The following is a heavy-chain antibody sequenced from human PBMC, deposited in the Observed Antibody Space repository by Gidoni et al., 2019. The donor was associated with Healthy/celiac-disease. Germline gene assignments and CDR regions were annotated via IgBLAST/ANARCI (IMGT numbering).Heavy chain of an antibody. J-gene: IGHJ3*02. CDR2: IIPIFGTA. Sequence: GGIIPIFGTANYAQKFQGRVTITADESTSTAYMELSSLRSEDTAVYYCARDRTGDGYHDAFDIWGQGTMVTVSS. D-gene: IGHD5-12*01. CDR3: ARDRTGDGYHDAFDI. V-gene: IGHV1-69*01.